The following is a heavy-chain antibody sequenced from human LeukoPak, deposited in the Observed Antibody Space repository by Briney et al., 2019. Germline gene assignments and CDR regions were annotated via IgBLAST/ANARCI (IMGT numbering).Heavy chain of an antibody. CDR1: GFTFSTYG. CDR2: IQYDGSNK. D-gene: IGHD2-2*01. V-gene: IGHV3-30*02. CDR3: AKESRIVVLPAATKGAFDI. Sequence: GGSLRLSCAASGFTFSTYGMHWVRQAPGKGLEWVAFIQYDGSNKNYADSVKGRFTISRDNSKNTLYLQMNSLRADDTAVYYCAKESRIVVLPAATKGAFDIWGQGTMVTVSS. J-gene: IGHJ3*02.